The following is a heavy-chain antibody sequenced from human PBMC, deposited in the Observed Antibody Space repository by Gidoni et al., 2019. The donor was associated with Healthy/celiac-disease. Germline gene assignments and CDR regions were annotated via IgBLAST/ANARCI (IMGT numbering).Heavy chain of an antibody. CDR2: INHSGST. CDR3: ARAHRRGYYGSGSPNWFDP. D-gene: IGHD3-10*01. J-gene: IGHJ5*02. Sequence: QVQLQQWGAGLLKPSETLSLTCAVYGGSFSAYSWSWIRQPPGKGLEWIGEINHSGSTNYNPSLKSRVTISVDTSKNQFSLKLSSVTAADTAVYYCARAHRRGYYGSGSPNWFDPWGQGTLVTVSS. V-gene: IGHV4-34*01. CDR1: GGSFSAYS.